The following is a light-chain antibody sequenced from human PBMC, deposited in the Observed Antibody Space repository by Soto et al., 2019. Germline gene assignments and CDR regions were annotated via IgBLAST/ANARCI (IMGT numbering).Light chain of an antibody. CDR3: QQDYSCPET. CDR2: DAS. CDR1: QSVRSS. V-gene: IGKV3-15*01. J-gene: IGKJ1*01. Sequence: DIVMTQSPCTLSVSLGERATLFCRASQSVRSSLNWYQQKPGQAPKLLIYDASTRATGIPARFSGSGSGTEFTLTISSLQSEDFAVYYCQQDYSCPETFGQGTKVDIK.